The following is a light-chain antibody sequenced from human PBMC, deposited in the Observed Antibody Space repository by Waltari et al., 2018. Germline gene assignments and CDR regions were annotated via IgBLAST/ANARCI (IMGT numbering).Light chain of an antibody. CDR1: QSVSSSY. J-gene: IGKJ2*01. V-gene: IGKV3-20*01. Sequence: SVLTQSPGTLSLSPGETATLSCRASQSVSSSYLAWYPQKPGQTPRLLIYGASNRATGIPDRFSGSGSGTDFTLTISSLEPEDFAVYYCQHYAGSPPNYTFGQGTKLEIK. CDR2: GAS. CDR3: QHYAGSPPNYT.